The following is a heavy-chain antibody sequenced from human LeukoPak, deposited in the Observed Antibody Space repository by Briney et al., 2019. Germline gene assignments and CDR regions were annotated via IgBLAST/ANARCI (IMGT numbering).Heavy chain of an antibody. Sequence: SETLSLTRTVSGGSISSYYWSWIRQPPGKGLEWIGYIYYSGSTNYNPSLKSRVTISVDTSKNQFSLKLSPVTAADTAVYYCARDAYYYGSGSYWSWFDPWGQGTLVTVSS. J-gene: IGHJ5*02. CDR2: IYYSGST. D-gene: IGHD3-10*01. CDR1: GGSISSYY. V-gene: IGHV4-59*01. CDR3: ARDAYYYGSGSYWSWFDP.